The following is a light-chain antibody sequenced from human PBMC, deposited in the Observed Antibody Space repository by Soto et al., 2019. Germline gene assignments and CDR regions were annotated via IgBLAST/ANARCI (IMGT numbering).Light chain of an antibody. J-gene: IGKJ4*01. CDR3: LQHNSYPPT. CDR2: WAS. CDR1: QSVLYTPNAKNY. V-gene: IGKV4-1*01. Sequence: DIVMTQSPEYLAGSLGERATINCKSSQSVLYTPNAKNYLAWYQQKPGQPPRLLIYWASTREFGVPDRFSGSGSGTEFTLTISSLQPEDFATYYCLQHNSYPPTFGGGTKVDIK.